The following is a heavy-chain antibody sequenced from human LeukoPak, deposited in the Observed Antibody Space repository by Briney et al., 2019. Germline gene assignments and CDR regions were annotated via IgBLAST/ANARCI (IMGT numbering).Heavy chain of an antibody. V-gene: IGHV3-23*01. CDR1: GFTFSSHA. D-gene: IGHD2/OR15-2a*01. CDR3: AREGISRKTDFDY. J-gene: IGHJ4*02. CDR2: ITDDNYDT. Sequence: PGGSLRLSCAASGFTFSSHAMSWVRQAPEKGLEWVSSITDDNYDTFYADSVKGRFTISRDESKNTLYLQMKSLRAEDTAVYYCAREGISRKTDFDYWGQGTLVTVSS.